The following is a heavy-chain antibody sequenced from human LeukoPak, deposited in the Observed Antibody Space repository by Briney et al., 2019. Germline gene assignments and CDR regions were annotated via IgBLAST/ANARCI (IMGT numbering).Heavy chain of an antibody. D-gene: IGHD3-10*01. CDR3: ARDSSYYGSGSYNWYFDL. V-gene: IGHV4-59*01. J-gene: IGHJ2*01. CDR2: IYYSGST. Sequence: SETLSLTCTVSGGSISTYYWSWLRQPPGKGLEWLGYIYYSGSTNYNPSLKSRVTISVDTSKNQFSLKLSSVTAADTAVYYCARDSSYYGSGSYNWYFDLWGRGTLVTVSS. CDR1: GGSISTYY.